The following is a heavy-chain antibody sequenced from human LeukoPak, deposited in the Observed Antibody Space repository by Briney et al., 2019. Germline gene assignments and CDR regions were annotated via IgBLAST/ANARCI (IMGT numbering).Heavy chain of an antibody. CDR3: ARHKIVVVPAAHSDEWFHYFDP. J-gene: IGHJ5*02. CDR1: GFTFSSYW. Sequence: GGSLRLSCAASGFTFSSYWMSWVRQAPGKGLEWVSVIYSGGSTYYADSVKGRFTISRDNSKNTLYLQMNSLRAEDTAVYYCARHKIVVVPAAHSDEWFHYFDPWGQGTLVTVSS. CDR2: IYSGGST. V-gene: IGHV3-66*04. D-gene: IGHD2-2*01.